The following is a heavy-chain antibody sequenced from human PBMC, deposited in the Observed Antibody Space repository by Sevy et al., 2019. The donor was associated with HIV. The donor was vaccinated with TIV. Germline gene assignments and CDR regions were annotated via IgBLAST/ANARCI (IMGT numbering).Heavy chain of an antibody. CDR2: INPNSGGT. J-gene: IGHJ5*02. Sequence: ASVKVSCKASGYTFTGYYMHWVRQAPGQGLEWMGWINPNSGGTNYAQKFQGRVTMTRETSISTAYMERSRLSSDDTAVYYCARDTQLEYSNYEGRWFDPWGQGTLVTVSS. CDR1: GYTFTGYY. V-gene: IGHV1-2*02. D-gene: IGHD4-4*01. CDR3: ARDTQLEYSNYEGRWFDP.